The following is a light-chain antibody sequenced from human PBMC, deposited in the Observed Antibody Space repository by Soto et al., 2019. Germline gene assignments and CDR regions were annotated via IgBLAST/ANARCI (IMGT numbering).Light chain of an antibody. J-gene: IGKJ1*01. Sequence: DIVMTQSPDSLAVSLGERATINGKSMQRVLYSSNNKNYLAWYQQKSGQPPKLLIYWASTRESGVPDRFSGSGSGTYFTLTISSLQAADVALYYCQQYYSSPWTFGQGTTVEIK. V-gene: IGKV4-1*01. CDR2: WAS. CDR3: QQYYSSPWT. CDR1: QRVLYSSNNKNY.